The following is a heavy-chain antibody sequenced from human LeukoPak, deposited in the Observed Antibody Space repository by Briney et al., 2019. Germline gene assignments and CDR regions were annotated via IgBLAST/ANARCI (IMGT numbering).Heavy chain of an antibody. D-gene: IGHD3-22*01. V-gene: IGHV1-69*13. J-gene: IGHJ4*02. CDR2: IIPIFDTA. CDR3: ARDSPSSGYYPGDFDY. Sequence: ASVKVSCKASGGTFSSYAISWVRQAPGQGLEWMGGIIPIFDTANYAQKFQGRVTITADESTSTAYMELSSLRSEDTAVYYCARDSPSSGYYPGDFDYWGQGTLVTVSS. CDR1: GGTFSSYA.